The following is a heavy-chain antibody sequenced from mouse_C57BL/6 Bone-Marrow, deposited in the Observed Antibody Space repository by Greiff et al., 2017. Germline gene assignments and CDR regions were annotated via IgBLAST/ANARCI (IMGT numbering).Heavy chain of an antibody. V-gene: IGHV2-6-1*01. Sequence: VMLEESGPGLVAPSQSLSITCTVSGFSLTSYGVHWVRQPPGKGLEWLVVIWSDGSTTYNSAHKSRLSISKDNSKSQVFLKMNSLQTDDTAMYYCARQGIYYDYDDYAMDYWGQGTSLTVSS. J-gene: IGHJ4*01. CDR1: GFSLTSYG. CDR3: ARQGIYYDYDDYAMDY. CDR2: IWSDGST. D-gene: IGHD2-4*01.